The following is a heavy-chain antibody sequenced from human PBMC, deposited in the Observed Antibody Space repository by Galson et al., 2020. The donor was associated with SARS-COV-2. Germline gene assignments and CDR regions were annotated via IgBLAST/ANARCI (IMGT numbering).Heavy chain of an antibody. CDR3: ARDIGGLGSDAVVAGYWYFGL. V-gene: IGHV4-59*02. Sequence: SETLSLTCSVSGASVSNYYWAWIRQPPGKGLEWIGYLYYSGSTNYNPSLKSRVTISVDTSRNQFSLNLNSVTAADTAVYYCARDIGGLGSDAVVAGYWYFGLWGRGTLVTVSS. CDR1: GASVSNYY. D-gene: IGHD6-19*01. CDR2: LYYSGST. J-gene: IGHJ2*01.